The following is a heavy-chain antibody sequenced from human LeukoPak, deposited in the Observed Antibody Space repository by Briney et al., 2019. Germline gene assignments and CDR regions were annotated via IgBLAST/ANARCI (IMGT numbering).Heavy chain of an antibody. CDR1: GFTFDDYA. Sequence: GGSLRLSCAASGFTFDDYAMHWVRQAPGKGLEGVSGISWNSGSIGYADSVKGRFTISRDNAKNSLYLQMNSLRAEDTALYYCAKDFRIMITFGAFDYWGQGTLVTVSS. J-gene: IGHJ4*02. D-gene: IGHD3-16*01. V-gene: IGHV3-9*01. CDR3: AKDFRIMITFGAFDY. CDR2: ISWNSGSI.